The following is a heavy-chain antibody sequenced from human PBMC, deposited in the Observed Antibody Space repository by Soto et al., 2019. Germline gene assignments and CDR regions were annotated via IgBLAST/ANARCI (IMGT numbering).Heavy chain of an antibody. CDR1: GFTFTNFA. D-gene: IGHD3-22*01. CDR2: IGGRGNST. J-gene: IGHJ2*01. CDR3: AKGDISGFLNWDFDL. Sequence: EVQLLESGGGLVQPGGSLRLSCAAFGFTFTNFAMNWVRQAPGKGLGWVSGIGGRGNSTYYADSVKGRFTISRDNSKHTLYLQMDSLRAEDTAVYYCAKGDISGFLNWDFDLWGRGSLVTVSS. V-gene: IGHV3-23*01.